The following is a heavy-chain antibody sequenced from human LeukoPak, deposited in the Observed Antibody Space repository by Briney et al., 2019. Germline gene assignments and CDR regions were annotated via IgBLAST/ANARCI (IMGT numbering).Heavy chain of an antibody. CDR1: GGSIISYY. D-gene: IGHD3-22*01. CDR2: IYTSGST. Sequence: PSETLSLTCTVSGGSIISYYWSWIRQPAGKGLGWIGRIYTSGSTNYNPSLKSRVTMSVDTSKNQFSLKLSSVTAADTAVYYCARDRTYYYDGSGYYLFDPWGQGTLVTVSS. CDR3: ARDRTYYYDGSGYYLFDP. J-gene: IGHJ5*02. V-gene: IGHV4-4*07.